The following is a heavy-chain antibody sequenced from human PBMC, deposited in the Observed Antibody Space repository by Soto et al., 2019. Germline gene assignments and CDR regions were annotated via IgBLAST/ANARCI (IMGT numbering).Heavy chain of an antibody. Sequence: ELQLLESGGGLVQPGGSLRLSCAASGFIFSSYAMSWVRQAPGKGLEWVSAISGSGGSTYYADSVKGRFTISRDNSKXXXXXXXXXXXXXXXXXXXXXXXKIXTSXXNWFDPWGQGTLVTVSS. J-gene: IGHJ5*02. CDR3: XXXKIXTSXXNWFDP. V-gene: IGHV3-23*01. CDR1: GFIFSSYA. D-gene: IGHD2-2*01. CDR2: ISGSGGST.